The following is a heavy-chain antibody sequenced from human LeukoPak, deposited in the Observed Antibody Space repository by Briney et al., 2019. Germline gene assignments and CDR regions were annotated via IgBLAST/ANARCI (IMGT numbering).Heavy chain of an antibody. CDR3: SIRELERPYAFDY. CDR2: ISGSGGST. CDR1: GFTFSSYA. V-gene: IGHV3-23*01. D-gene: IGHD1-1*01. J-gene: IGHJ4*02. Sequence: GGSLRLSCAASGFTFSSYAMSWVRQAPGKGLEWVSAISGSGGSTYYADSVKGRFTISRDNSKNTLYLQMNSLRAEDAAVYYCSIRELERPYAFDYWGQGTLVTVSS.